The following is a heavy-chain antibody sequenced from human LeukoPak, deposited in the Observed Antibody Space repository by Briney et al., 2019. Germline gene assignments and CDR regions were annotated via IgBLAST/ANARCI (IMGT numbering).Heavy chain of an antibody. V-gene: IGHV3-7*01. D-gene: IGHD3-16*02. Sequence: GGSLRLSCAGSGFTFSNYWMSWVRQAPGKGLEWVANIKQDGSEKYYVDSVKGRFTISRDNADNSMYLQMNSLRADDTAVYYCARVFRLGALSLYRAFDIWGRGTMVTVSS. CDR2: IKQDGSEK. J-gene: IGHJ3*02. CDR1: GFTFSNYW. CDR3: ARVFRLGALSLYRAFDI.